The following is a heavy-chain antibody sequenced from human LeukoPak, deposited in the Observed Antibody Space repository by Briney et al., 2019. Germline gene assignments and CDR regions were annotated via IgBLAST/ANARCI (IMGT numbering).Heavy chain of an antibody. V-gene: IGHV1-8*01. CDR3: ARGVNSQGTAMVLFDH. CDR1: GYTFTNHD. D-gene: IGHD5-18*01. Sequence: GASVRVSCKASGYTFTNHDINWVRQATGQGLEWMGWMNPNSGNSGYARNFQGRVSMTRDTSMATAYMELSSLTSDNTALYYCARGVNSQGTAMVLFDHWGQGTLVTVSS. CDR2: MNPNSGNS. J-gene: IGHJ4*02.